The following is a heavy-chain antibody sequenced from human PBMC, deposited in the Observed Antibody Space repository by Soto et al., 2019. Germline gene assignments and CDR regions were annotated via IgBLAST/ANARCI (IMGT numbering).Heavy chain of an antibody. CDR3: ARQEIHLSISVGARPAFDI. CDR1: GGSISSSSYY. V-gene: IGHV4-39*01. D-gene: IGHD3-10*01. Sequence: SETLSLTCTVSGGSISSSSYYWGWIRQPPGKGLEWIGSIYYSGSTYYNPSLKSRVTISVDTSKNQFSLKLSSVTAADTAVYYCARQEIHLSISVGARPAFDIWGQGTMVTVSS. J-gene: IGHJ3*02. CDR2: IYYSGST.